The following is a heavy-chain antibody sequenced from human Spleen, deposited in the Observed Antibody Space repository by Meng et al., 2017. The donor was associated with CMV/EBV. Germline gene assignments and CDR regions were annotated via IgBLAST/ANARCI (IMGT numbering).Heavy chain of an antibody. V-gene: IGHV3-48*03. J-gene: IGHJ6*01. D-gene: IGHD3-3*01. CDR2: IRSSGNII. CDR1: GFTFSTYE. CDR3: AREGRSEVLYGMDG. Sequence: GGSLRLSCAASGFTFSTYEMIWVRQAPGKGLEWISYIRSSGNIIYYADSLKGRFTISRDNSKKSLYLQMNSLRADDTAVYYCAREGRSEVLYGMDGWGQGTTVTVSS.